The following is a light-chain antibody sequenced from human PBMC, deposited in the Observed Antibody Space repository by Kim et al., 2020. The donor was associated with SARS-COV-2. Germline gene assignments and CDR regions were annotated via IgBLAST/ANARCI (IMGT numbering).Light chain of an antibody. CDR3: NSRDSSGNHPYVV. J-gene: IGLJ2*01. Sequence: SSELTQDPAVSVALGQTVRITCQGDSLRSYYASWYQQKPGQAPVLVIYGKNNRPSGIPDRFSGSNSGNTASLTITGAQAEDEADYYCNSRDSSGNHPYVV. CDR1: SLRSYY. V-gene: IGLV3-19*01. CDR2: GKN.